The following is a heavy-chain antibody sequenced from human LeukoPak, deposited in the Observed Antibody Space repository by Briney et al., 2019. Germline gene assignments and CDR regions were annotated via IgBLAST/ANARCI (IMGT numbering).Heavy chain of an antibody. V-gene: IGHV3-30*04. Sequence: GGSLRLSCAASGFTFSSYSMQWVRQAPGEGLEWVAVTSFDGGVKFYADSVKGRFTISRDNSKNTLYLQMNSLRAEDTAVYYCAKDLGTAMVTNWYWGQGTLVTVSS. CDR2: TSFDGGVK. J-gene: IGHJ4*02. CDR3: AKDLGTAMVTNWY. D-gene: IGHD5-18*01. CDR1: GFTFSSYS.